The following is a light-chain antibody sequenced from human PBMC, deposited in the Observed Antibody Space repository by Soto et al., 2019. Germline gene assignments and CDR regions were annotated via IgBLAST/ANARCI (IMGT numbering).Light chain of an antibody. V-gene: IGLV2-14*01. J-gene: IGLJ1*01. Sequence: QSALTQPASVSGSPGQSITISCTGTSSDVGGYNYVSWYQHHPGKAPKLMIYEVNNRPSGVSNRFSGSKSGTTASLTISGLQAEDEADYYCSSYTTSSTVVFGTGTQLTVL. CDR3: SSYTTSSTVV. CDR1: SSDVGGYNY. CDR2: EVN.